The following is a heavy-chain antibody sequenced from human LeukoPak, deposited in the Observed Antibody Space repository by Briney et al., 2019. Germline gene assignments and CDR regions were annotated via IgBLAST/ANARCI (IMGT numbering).Heavy chain of an antibody. J-gene: IGHJ4*02. D-gene: IGHD6-13*01. CDR2: ISSSSSYI. CDR3: ASLYSSSSGY. Sequence: PGGSLRLSCAASGSTFTSYNMNWVRQAPGKGLEWVSSISSSSSYIYYADSVKGRFTISRDNARNSLYLQMNSLRAEDTAVYYCASLYSSSSGYWGQGTLVTVSS. V-gene: IGHV3-21*01. CDR1: GSTFTSYN.